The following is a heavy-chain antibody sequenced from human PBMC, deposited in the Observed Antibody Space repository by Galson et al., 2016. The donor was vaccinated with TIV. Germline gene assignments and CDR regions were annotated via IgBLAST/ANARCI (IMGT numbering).Heavy chain of an antibody. Sequence: SVKVSCKASGYTFANFGFSWVRQAPGQGLEWMGWISGYDGNTNYAQKFQGRVTMTTDTSTSTAYMELRSLRSDDTAVYYCARDRGSMTMTLVVNYYYGMDVWGQGTTDTVSS. J-gene: IGHJ6*02. CDR2: ISGYDGNT. D-gene: IGHD3-22*01. CDR1: GYTFANFG. V-gene: IGHV1-18*04. CDR3: ARDRGSMTMTLVVNYYYGMDV.